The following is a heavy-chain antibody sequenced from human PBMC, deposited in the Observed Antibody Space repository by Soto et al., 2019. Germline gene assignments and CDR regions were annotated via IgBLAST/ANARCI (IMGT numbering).Heavy chain of an antibody. Sequence: QVQLQESGPGLVKPSGTLSLTCAVFSGSISRSNWWSRVRQPPGKGLEWIGEIYESGMTNYNPSLESRVTISVDRSKNQFSLNLISMTAADTAVYYCAGGGWHGLEYYMDVWGKGTTVTVSS. D-gene: IGHD6-6*01. V-gene: IGHV4-4*02. CDR3: AGGGWHGLEYYMDV. J-gene: IGHJ6*03. CDR2: IYESGMT. CDR1: SGSISRSNW.